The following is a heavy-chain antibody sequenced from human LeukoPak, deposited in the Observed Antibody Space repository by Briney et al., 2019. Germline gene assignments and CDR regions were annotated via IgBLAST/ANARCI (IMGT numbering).Heavy chain of an antibody. J-gene: IGHJ4*02. CDR3: ARDYRAVAGYYFDY. Sequence: GGSLRLSCAASGFPFSSHAMSWVRQPPGKGLEWVAVIWYDGSNKYYADSVKGRFTISRDNSKNTLYLQMNSLRAEDTAVYYCARDYRAVAGYYFDYWGQGTLVTVSS. D-gene: IGHD6-19*01. CDR1: GFPFSSHA. V-gene: IGHV3-33*08. CDR2: IWYDGSNK.